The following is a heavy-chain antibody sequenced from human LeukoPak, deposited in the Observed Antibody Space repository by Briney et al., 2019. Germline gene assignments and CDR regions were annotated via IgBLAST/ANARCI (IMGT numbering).Heavy chain of an antibody. CDR3: ASLRGYVWFGEPSVY. D-gene: IGHD3-10*01. Sequence: SETLSLTCAVYGVSFSGYYWSWIRQPPGKGLEWIGEINHSGSTNYNPSLKSRVTISVDTSKNQFSLKLSSVTAADTAVYYCASLRGYVWFGEPSVYWGQGTLVTVSS. CDR2: INHSGST. CDR1: GVSFSGYY. V-gene: IGHV4-34*01. J-gene: IGHJ4*02.